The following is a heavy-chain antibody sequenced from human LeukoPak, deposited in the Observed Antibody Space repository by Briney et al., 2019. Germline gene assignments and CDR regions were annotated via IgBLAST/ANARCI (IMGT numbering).Heavy chain of an antibody. J-gene: IGHJ4*02. D-gene: IGHD6-19*01. CDR1: GYTFTGYY. CDR3: ARVVSSSGWYDLFY. CDR2: INPNSGGT. V-gene: IGHV1-2*02. Sequence: GASVKVSCKASGYTFTGYYMRWVRQAPGQGLEWMGWINPNSGGTNYAQKFQGRVTMTRDTSISTAYMELSRLRSDDTAVYYCARVVSSSGWYDLFYWGQGTLVTVSS.